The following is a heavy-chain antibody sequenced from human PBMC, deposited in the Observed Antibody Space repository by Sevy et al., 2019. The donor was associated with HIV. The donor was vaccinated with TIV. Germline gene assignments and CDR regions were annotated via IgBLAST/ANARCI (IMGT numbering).Heavy chain of an antibody. CDR2: ISGSGGST. J-gene: IGHJ4*02. CDR1: GFTFSSYA. CDR3: AKVDSSGYYSVSGFDY. D-gene: IGHD3-22*01. Sequence: GGSLRLSCAASGFTFSSYAMSWVRQAPGKGLEWVSAISGSGGSTYYADSVKGRFTISRDNSKNTLYLQMNSLRAEDTAVYYCAKVDSSGYYSVSGFDYWGLGTLVTVSS. V-gene: IGHV3-23*01.